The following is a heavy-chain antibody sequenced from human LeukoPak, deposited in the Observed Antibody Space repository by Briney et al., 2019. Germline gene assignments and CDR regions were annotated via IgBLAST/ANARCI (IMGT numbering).Heavy chain of an antibody. CDR2: IDSDGGST. V-gene: IGHV3-74*01. Sequence: GGSLRLSCAASEFTFSRYWMHWVRQAPGKGLVWVSRIDSDGGSTSYADSVKGRFTISRDNAKNTLYLQMNSLRAEDTAVYYCASYGSYYDSRYVCDICGQGTMVTVSS. CDR3: ASYGSYYDSRYVCDI. CDR1: EFTFSRYW. D-gene: IGHD1-26*01. J-gene: IGHJ3*02.